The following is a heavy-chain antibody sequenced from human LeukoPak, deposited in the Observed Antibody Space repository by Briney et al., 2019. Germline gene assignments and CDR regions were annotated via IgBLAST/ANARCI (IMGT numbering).Heavy chain of an antibody. CDR2: IYLDDDK. CDR3: AHSGAYYYDSSGFDY. Sequence: SGPTLVKPTQTLTLTCTFSGYSRSTSGVGVGWIRQPPGKALEWLALIYLDDDKRSSPSLKSRFTINRDTSKNQVVLTMTNMDPVDTATYFCAHSGAYYYDSSGFDYWGQGTLVTVSS. J-gene: IGHJ4*02. CDR1: GYSRSTSGVG. V-gene: IGHV2-5*02. D-gene: IGHD3-22*01.